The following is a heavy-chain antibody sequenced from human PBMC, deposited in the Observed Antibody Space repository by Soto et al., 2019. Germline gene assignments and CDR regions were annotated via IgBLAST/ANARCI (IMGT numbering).Heavy chain of an antibody. J-gene: IGHJ3*02. D-gene: IGHD3-9*01. V-gene: IGHV4-30-4*01. CDR1: RHTTISGPSY. CDR3: ARHDYYNRTVEI. Sequence: PSPNLSVTCSVSRHTTISGPSYWGWIREPPEKGLEWVVYMFYTGTTYYNPSLKSRINISMETSKNQLSLRLKYVTAEDKGLYYYARHDYYNRTVEIWREGPWVT. CDR2: MFYTGTT.